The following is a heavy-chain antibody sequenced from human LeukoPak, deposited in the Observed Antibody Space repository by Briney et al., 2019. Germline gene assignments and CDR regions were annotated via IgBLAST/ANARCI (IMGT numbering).Heavy chain of an antibody. CDR3: AIGGLLWFGELSDPSFDY. CDR2: IIPIFGTA. J-gene: IGHJ4*02. CDR1: GGTFSSYA. D-gene: IGHD3-10*01. Sequence: SVKVSCKASGGTFSSYAISWVRQAPGQGLEWMGGIIPIFGTANYAQKFQGRVTITADESTSTAYMELSSLRSEDTAVYYCAIGGLLWFGELSDPSFDYWGQGTLVTVSS. V-gene: IGHV1-69*13.